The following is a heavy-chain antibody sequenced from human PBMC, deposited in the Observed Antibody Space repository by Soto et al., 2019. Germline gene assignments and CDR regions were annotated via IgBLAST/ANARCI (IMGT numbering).Heavy chain of an antibody. CDR1: GFTFSHYG. J-gene: IGHJ6*02. Sequence: QMQLEESGGGVVQPGRSLRLSCVASGFTFSHYGMHWVRQAPGKGLEWVAVIWHHGGNKYYADSVKGRFTISRDNARNTLYLQMDSLRGVDTGVYYCVSDETQLERRPSYGKDVWGRGTTVIVS. D-gene: IGHD1-1*01. CDR2: IWHHGGNK. V-gene: IGHV3-33*01. CDR3: VSDETQLERRPSYGKDV.